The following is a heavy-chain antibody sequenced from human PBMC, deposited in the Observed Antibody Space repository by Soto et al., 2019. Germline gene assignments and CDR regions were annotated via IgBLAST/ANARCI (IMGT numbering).Heavy chain of an antibody. CDR1: GFSLSTSGVG. Sequence: SGPTLVNPTQPLTLTCTFSGFSLSTSGVGVGWIRQPPGKALEWLALIYWSDDKRYSPSLKSRLTITKDTSKNQVVLTMTNMDPVDTATYYCAHTGYYDFWSGRFDPWGQGTLVTVSS. V-gene: IGHV2-5*01. D-gene: IGHD3-3*01. CDR3: AHTGYYDFWSGRFDP. J-gene: IGHJ5*02. CDR2: IYWSDDK.